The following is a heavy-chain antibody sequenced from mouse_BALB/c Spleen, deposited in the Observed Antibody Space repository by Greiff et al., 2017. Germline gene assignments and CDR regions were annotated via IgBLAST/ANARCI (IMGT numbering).Heavy chain of an antibody. J-gene: IGHJ2*01. CDR2: IDPANGNT. D-gene: IGHD1-1*01. Sequence: EVQLQQSGAELVKPGASVKLSCTASGFNFKDTYMHWVKQRPEQGLEWIGRIDPANGNTKYDPKFQGKATITADTSSNTAYLQLSSLTSEDTAVYYCARSYGSSLFDYWGQGTTLTVSS. V-gene: IGHV14-3*02. CDR3: ARSYGSSLFDY. CDR1: GFNFKDTY.